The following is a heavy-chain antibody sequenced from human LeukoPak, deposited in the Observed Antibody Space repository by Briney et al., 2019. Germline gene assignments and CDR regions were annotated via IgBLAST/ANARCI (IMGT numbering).Heavy chain of an antibody. D-gene: IGHD3-22*01. CDR3: ASRRSGWVNAFDI. Sequence: GGSLRLSCAASGFTFSSYEMNWVRQAPGKGLEWVSYISSSGSTIYYADSGKGRFTISRDNAKNSLYLQMNSLRAEDTAVYYCASRRSGWVNAFDIWGQGTMVTVSS. V-gene: IGHV3-48*03. J-gene: IGHJ3*02. CDR1: GFTFSSYE. CDR2: ISSSGSTI.